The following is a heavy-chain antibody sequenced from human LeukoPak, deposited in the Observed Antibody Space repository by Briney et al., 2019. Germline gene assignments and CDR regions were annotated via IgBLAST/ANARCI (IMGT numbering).Heavy chain of an antibody. Sequence: SETLSLTCTVSGGSISSYYWSWIRRPAGKGLEWIGRIYTSGSTNYNPSLKSRVTMSVDTSKNQFSLKLSSVTAADTAVYYCARDLRYFDWLLSPDYYYYGMDVWGQGTTVTVSS. CDR2: IYTSGST. J-gene: IGHJ6*02. D-gene: IGHD3-9*01. V-gene: IGHV4-4*07. CDR3: ARDLRYFDWLLSPDYYYYGMDV. CDR1: GGSISSYY.